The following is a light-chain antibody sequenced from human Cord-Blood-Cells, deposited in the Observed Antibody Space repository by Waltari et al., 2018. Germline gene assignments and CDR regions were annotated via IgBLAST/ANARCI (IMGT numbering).Light chain of an antibody. CDR1: SSDVGVYNN. CDR2: GFS. Sequence: QSTLTQPASVSRSPGPSITISCTGTSSDVGVYNNVAWYQQHPGKPPKLMIYGFSKRPSGVSNRFSGSKSGNTASLTISGLQAEDEADYYCISYSSSSTVVFGGGTKLTVL. J-gene: IGLJ2*01. V-gene: IGLV2-14*01. CDR3: ISYSSSSTVV.